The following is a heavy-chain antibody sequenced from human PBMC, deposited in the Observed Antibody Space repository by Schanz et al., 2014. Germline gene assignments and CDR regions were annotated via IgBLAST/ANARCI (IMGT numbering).Heavy chain of an antibody. CDR2: ISWNSGNI. Sequence: EVQLVESGGGLVQPGGSLRLSCAASGFTFSNYVMDWVRQAPGTGLEWVSGISWNSGNIAYADSVKGRFTISRDNAKNSLYLQMNSLRPEDTALYYCAKVQTHTLYGGNSCFDYWGQGTLVTVSS. CDR3: AKVQTHTLYGGNSCFDY. J-gene: IGHJ4*02. CDR1: GFTFSNYV. V-gene: IGHV3-9*01. D-gene: IGHD2-21*02.